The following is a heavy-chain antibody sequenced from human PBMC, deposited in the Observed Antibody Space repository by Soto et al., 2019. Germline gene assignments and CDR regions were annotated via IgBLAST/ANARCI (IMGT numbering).Heavy chain of an antibody. CDR2: ISGSGGST. V-gene: IGHV3-23*01. D-gene: IGHD1-26*01. Sequence: EVQLLESGGGLVQPGGSLRISCAASGFTFSSYAMSWVRQAPGKGLEWVSAISGSGGSTYYADSVKGRFTISRDNSKNTLYLQMNSLRAEDTAVYYCAKDIEVGMYYFDYWGQGTLVTVSS. CDR1: GFTFSSYA. J-gene: IGHJ4*02. CDR3: AKDIEVGMYYFDY.